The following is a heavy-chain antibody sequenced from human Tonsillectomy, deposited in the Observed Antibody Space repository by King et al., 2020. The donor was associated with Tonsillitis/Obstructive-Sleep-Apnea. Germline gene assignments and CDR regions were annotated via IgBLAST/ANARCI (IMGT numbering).Heavy chain of an antibody. CDR2: ICYDGSNK. D-gene: IGHD1-26*01. Sequence: VQLVESGGGVVQPGRSLRLSCAASGFTFRSYGMHWVRQAPGKGLEWVAVICYDGSNKYYADSVKGRFTISRDNSKNTLYLQMNSLRAEDTSVYYCARSYSFFDFRGQGTLVPVPS. V-gene: IGHV3-30*03. CDR1: GFTFRSYG. J-gene: IGHJ4*02. CDR3: ARSYSFFDF.